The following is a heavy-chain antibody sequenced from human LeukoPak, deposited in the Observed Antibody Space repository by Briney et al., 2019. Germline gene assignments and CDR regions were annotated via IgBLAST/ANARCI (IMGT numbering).Heavy chain of an antibody. D-gene: IGHD2-2*01. CDR3: ARDRAAAMEYYYMDV. J-gene: IGHJ6*03. CDR1: GFTFSSYG. Sequence: GGPLRLSCAASGFTFSSYGMHWVRQAPGKGLEWVAVIRYDGSNKNYADSVKGRFTISRDNSKNTLYLQMNSLRAEDTAVYYCARDRAAAMEYYYMDVWGKGTTVTVSS. CDR2: IRYDGSNK. V-gene: IGHV3-33*01.